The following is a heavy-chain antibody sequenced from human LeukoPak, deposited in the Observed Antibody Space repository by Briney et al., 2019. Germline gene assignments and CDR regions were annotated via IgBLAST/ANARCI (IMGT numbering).Heavy chain of an antibody. D-gene: IGHD6-13*01. CDR1: SGSTSNYF. CDR3: ARRVAAGGAYFDY. CDR2: IYYSGST. J-gene: IGHJ4*02. V-gene: IGHV4-59*08. Sequence: HSETLSLTCTVSSGSTSNYFWRWIRQPPGKVVEWIGYIYYSGSTNYSPSLKSRATISVDTSKNQFSLKLSAVTAADTAVYYCARRVAAGGAYFDYWGQGTLVTVSS.